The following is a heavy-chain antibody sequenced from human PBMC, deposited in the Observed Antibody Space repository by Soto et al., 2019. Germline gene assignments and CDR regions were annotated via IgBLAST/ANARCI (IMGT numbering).Heavy chain of an antibody. Sequence: LRRSYSACGFAFRSYAVHWVRQAPGKGLEYVSGVRGNGDPPFYADSVKGRFTISRDNSKNTLYLQMSSLSADDTAVYYCVKSQGGNNFDLLDWGQGALVTVSS. V-gene: IGHV3-64D*06. CDR3: VKSQGGNNFDLLD. D-gene: IGHD5-12*01. J-gene: IGHJ4*02. CDR1: GFAFRSYA. CDR2: VRGNGDPP.